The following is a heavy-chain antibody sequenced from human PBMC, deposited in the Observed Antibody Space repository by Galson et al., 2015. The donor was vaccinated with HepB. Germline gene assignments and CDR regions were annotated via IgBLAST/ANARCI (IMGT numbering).Heavy chain of an antibody. CDR3: AKVVEVGVIRGPNDY. CDR1: GFTFSTYA. V-gene: IGHV3-23*01. J-gene: IGHJ4*02. Sequence: SLRLSCAASGFTFSTYAMSWVRQAPGKGLEWVSSISGSGGTTYYADSVKGRFTISRDNSKNTLYLEMNSLRDEDTAVHYCAKVVEVGVIRGPNDYWGQGTLVTVSS. D-gene: IGHD3-10*01. CDR2: ISGSGGTT.